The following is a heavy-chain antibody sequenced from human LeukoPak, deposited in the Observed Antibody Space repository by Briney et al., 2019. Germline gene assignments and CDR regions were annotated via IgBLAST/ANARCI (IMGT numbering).Heavy chain of an antibody. V-gene: IGHV1-2*02. CDR2: INPNSGGT. Sequence: ASVKVSCKASGYTFTGYYMHWVRQAPGQGLEWMGWINPNSGGTNYAQKFQGRVTMTRDTSISTAYMELSRPRSDDTAVYYCARAYYDSTGNAFDIWGQGTMVTVSS. CDR1: GYTFTGYY. D-gene: IGHD3-22*01. J-gene: IGHJ3*02. CDR3: ARAYYDSTGNAFDI.